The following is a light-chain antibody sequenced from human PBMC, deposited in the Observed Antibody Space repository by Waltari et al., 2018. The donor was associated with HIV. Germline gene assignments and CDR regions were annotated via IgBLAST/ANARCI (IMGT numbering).Light chain of an antibody. CDR2: DVS. V-gene: IGLV2-11*01. CDR3: CSYAGSYTR. CDR1: SSDVGGYNY. Sequence: QSALTQPRSVSGSPGQSVTFSCTGTSSDVGGYNYVSWYQQHPGKAPKLMIYDVSKRPSVVPERFAGSKSGNTASLTISGLQAEDEADYYCCSYAGSYTRFGGGTKLTVL. J-gene: IGLJ2*01.